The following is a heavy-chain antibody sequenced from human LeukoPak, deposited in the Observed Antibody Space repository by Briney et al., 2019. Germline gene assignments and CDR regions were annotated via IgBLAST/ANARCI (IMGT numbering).Heavy chain of an antibody. J-gene: IGHJ4*02. V-gene: IGHV3-30*19. CDR3: ARDRRPGGSYFDY. CDR1: GFTFSSYG. D-gene: IGHD3-16*01. Sequence: PGGSLRLSCAASGFTFSSYGMHWVRQAPGKGLEWVAVIWYDGSNKYYADSVKGRFTISRDNSKNTLYLQMNSLRAEDTTVYYCARDRRPGGSYFDYWGQGALVTVSS. CDR2: IWYDGSNK.